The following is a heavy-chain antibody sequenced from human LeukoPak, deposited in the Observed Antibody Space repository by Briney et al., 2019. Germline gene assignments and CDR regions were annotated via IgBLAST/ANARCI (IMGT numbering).Heavy chain of an antibody. D-gene: IGHD1-26*01. V-gene: IGHV3-48*01. J-gene: IGHJ4*02. CDR1: GFTFSSYS. Sequence: GGSLRLSCAASGFTFSSYSMNWVRQAPGKGLEWVSYISSSSSTIYYADSVKGRFTISRDNAKNSLYLQMNSLRAEDTAVYYCAKAPRIVGAYLSDYWGQGTLVTVSS. CDR3: AKAPRIVGAYLSDY. CDR2: ISSSSSTI.